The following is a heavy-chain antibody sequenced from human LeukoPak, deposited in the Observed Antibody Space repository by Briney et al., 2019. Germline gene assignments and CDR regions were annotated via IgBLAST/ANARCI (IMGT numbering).Heavy chain of an antibody. CDR1: GFTLSDYS. V-gene: IGHV3-69-1*02. J-gene: IGHJ4*02. D-gene: IGHD1-1*01. Sequence: GESLRLSCTASGFTLSDYSVNWVRQAPGKGLEWVSCITGISDIYYADSVKGRFTISRDNAKNSVYLQMNSLRAEDTGIYYCARAIRLWGQGTLVTVSS. CDR2: ITGISDI. CDR3: ARAIRL.